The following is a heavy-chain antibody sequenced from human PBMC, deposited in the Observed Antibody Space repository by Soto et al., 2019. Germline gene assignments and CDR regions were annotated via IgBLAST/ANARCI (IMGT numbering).Heavy chain of an antibody. D-gene: IGHD6-13*01. V-gene: IGHV4-4*02. CDR2: IHHSGST. J-gene: IGHJ4*02. Sequence: QVQLQESGPGLVKPSGTLSLTCAVSGGSISSSNWWSWVRQPPGKGLEWSGEIHHSGSTNYNPSLKSRVTLSVDKSKNHFSLNLSSVTAPDTAVYYCASLASSSWYFPRWGQGTLVTVSS. CDR3: ASLASSSWYFPR. CDR1: GGSISSSNW.